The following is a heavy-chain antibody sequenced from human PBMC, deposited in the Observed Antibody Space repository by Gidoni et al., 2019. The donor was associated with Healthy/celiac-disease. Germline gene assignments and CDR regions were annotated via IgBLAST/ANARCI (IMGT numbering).Heavy chain of an antibody. CDR1: GYTFTRYY. V-gene: IGHV1-46*01. Sequence: QVQLVQSGAEVKKPGASVKVSCKASGYTFTRYYMHWVRQAPGQGLEWMGIINPSGGSTSYAQKFQGRVTMTRDTSTSTVYMELSSLRSEDTAVYYCARDSVDDYYDSSGPTQEFDYWGQGTLVTVSS. J-gene: IGHJ4*02. CDR3: ARDSVDDYYDSSGPTQEFDY. D-gene: IGHD3-22*01. CDR2: INPSGGST.